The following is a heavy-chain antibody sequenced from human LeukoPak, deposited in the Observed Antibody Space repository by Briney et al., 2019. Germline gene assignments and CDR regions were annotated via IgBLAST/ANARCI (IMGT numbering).Heavy chain of an antibody. V-gene: IGHV4-31*03. CDR3: ASSHDGGTYYYDSSGYSADAFDI. Sequence: PSETLSLTCTVPGGSISSGGYYWSWIRQHPGKGLEWIGYIYYSGSTYYNPSLKSRVTISVDTSKNQFSLKLSSVTAADTAVYYCASSHDGGTYYYDSSGYSADAFDIWGQGTMVTVSS. D-gene: IGHD3-22*01. J-gene: IGHJ3*02. CDR1: GGSISSGGYY. CDR2: IYYSGST.